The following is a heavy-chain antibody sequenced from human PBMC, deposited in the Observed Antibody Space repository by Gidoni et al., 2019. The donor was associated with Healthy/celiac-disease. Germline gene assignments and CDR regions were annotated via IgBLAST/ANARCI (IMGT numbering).Heavy chain of an antibody. CDR1: GFTFRRSG. D-gene: IGHD3-3*01. CDR3: ARDGDYDFWSGYSSYYFDY. J-gene: IGHJ4*02. Sequence: QVQLVESGGGVVQPGRSLRLSCAASGFTFRRSGMHWVCQAPGKGPGWLEVIWYDGSNKNYADSVKGQFTISRDNSKNTLYLQMNSLRAEDTAVYYCARDGDYDFWSGYSSYYFDYWGQGTLVTVSS. V-gene: IGHV3-33*01. CDR2: IWYDGSNK.